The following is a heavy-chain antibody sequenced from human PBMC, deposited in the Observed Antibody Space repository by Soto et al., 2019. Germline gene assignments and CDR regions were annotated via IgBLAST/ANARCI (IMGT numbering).Heavy chain of an antibody. CDR1: GYTFTSYG. CDR3: AQITMVRGVIYWFDP. CDR2: ISAYNGNT. J-gene: IGHJ5*02. V-gene: IGHV1-18*01. D-gene: IGHD3-10*01. Sequence: ASVKVSCKASGYTFTSYGISWVRQAPGQGLEWMGWISAYNGNTNYAQKLQGRVTMTTDTSTSTAYMELRSLRSDDTAVYYCAQITMVRGVIYWFDPWGQGTLVTVSS.